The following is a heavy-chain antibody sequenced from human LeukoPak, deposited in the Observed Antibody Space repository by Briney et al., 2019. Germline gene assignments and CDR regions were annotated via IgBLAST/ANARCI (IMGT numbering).Heavy chain of an antibody. D-gene: IGHD3-3*01. V-gene: IGHV1-18*01. CDR2: ISAYNGNT. CDR1: GYTFTSYG. CDR3: ARTPGRFLEWLSPFDY. J-gene: IGHJ4*02. Sequence: GASVQVSRKASGYTFTSYGISWVRQAPGQGLEWMGWISAYNGNTNYAQKLQGRVTMTTDTSTSTAYMELRSLRSDDTAVYYCARTPGRFLEWLSPFDYWGQGTLVTVSS.